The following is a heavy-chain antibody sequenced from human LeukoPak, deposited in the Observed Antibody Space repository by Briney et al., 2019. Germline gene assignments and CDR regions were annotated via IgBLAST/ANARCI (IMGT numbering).Heavy chain of an antibody. V-gene: IGHV4-39*01. Sequence: SETLSLTCTVSGGSISSSTSYWGWIRQPPGKGLEWIGSMYHNGSTYYNPSLKSRVTISVDTSKNQFSLKLSSVTAADTAVYYCARHPSGRMWLQQGGWFDPWGQGTLVTVSS. CDR1: GGSISSSTSY. J-gene: IGHJ5*02. CDR3: ARHPSGRMWLQQGGWFDP. D-gene: IGHD5-24*01. CDR2: MYHNGST.